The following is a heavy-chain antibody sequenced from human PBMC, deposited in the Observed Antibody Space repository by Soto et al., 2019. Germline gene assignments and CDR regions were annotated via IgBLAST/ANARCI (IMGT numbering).Heavy chain of an antibody. CDR1: GYTFTNYW. CDR2: IYPGDSDT. Sequence: PGESLKISCKGSGYTFTNYWIVWVRQIPGKGLEWMGIIYPGDSDTRYSPSFQGQVTISADRSIGTAYLQWSSLKASDTGMYYCARQIYDSDTGPNFQYYFDSWGQGTPVTVSS. D-gene: IGHD3-22*01. V-gene: IGHV5-51*01. J-gene: IGHJ4*02. CDR3: ARQIYDSDTGPNFQYYFDS.